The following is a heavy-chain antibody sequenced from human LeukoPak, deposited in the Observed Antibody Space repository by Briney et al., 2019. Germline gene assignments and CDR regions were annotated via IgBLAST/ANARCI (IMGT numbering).Heavy chain of an antibody. J-gene: IGHJ3*02. V-gene: IGHV4-59*08. CDR3: ARLDSSGWYLGAFDI. D-gene: IGHD6-19*01. Sequence: SETLSLTCTVSGGSISSYYWSWIRRPPGKGLEWIGYIYYSGSTNYNPSLKSRVTISVDTSKNQFSLKLSSVTAADTAVYYCARLDSSGWYLGAFDIWGQGTMVTVSS. CDR2: IYYSGST. CDR1: GGSISSYY.